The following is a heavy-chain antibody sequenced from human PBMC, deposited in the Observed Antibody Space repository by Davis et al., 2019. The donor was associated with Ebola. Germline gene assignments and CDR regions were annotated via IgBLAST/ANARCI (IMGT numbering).Heavy chain of an antibody. CDR3: ARLDPITNYGMDV. J-gene: IGHJ6*04. CDR1: GSTFSSYG. D-gene: IGHD3-16*01. Sequence: GGSLRLSCAASGSTFSSYGMSWARQAPGKGLEWVSAISPSGGTTYYADSVKGRFTISRDNSKNTLYLQMNSLRAEDTAVYYCARLDPITNYGMDVWGKGTTVTVSS. V-gene: IGHV3-23*01. CDR2: ISPSGGTT.